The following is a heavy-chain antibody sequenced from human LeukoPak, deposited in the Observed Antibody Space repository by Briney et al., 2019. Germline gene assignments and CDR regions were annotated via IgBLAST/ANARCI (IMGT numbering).Heavy chain of an antibody. V-gene: IGHV4-59*08. Sequence: SETLSLTCTVSGGSTSSDYWSWIRQSPGKGLELVGYVYNSGDTGKNPSLKSRVTILLETSKNQCSLKLTSGSAADTAVYYCARLKLGAYFDLWGRGTLVTVSS. D-gene: IGHD3-16*01. CDR3: ARLKLGAYFDL. J-gene: IGHJ2*01. CDR1: GGSTSSDY. CDR2: VYNSGDT.